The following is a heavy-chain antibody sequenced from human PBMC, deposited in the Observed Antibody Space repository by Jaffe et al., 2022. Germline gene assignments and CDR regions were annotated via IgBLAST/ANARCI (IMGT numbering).Heavy chain of an antibody. V-gene: IGHV4-38-2*01. D-gene: IGHD2-2*01. J-gene: IGHJ4*02. CDR1: GYSISSGYY. CDR2: IYHSGNT. CDR3: ARHRGVEICTSTSCPSDYFDS. Sequence: QVQLQESGPGLVKPSETLSLTCAVSGYSISSGYYWGWIRQPPGKGLEWIGSIYHSGNTYYNPSLKSRVTMSEDTSKNQFSLRLNSVTAADTAVYYCARHRGVEICTSTSCPSDYFDSWGQGTLVTVSS.